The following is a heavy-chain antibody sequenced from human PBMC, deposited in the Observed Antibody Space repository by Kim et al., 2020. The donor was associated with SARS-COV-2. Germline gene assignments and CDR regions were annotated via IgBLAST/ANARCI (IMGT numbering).Heavy chain of an antibody. Sequence: SETLSLTCTVSGGSISSTTYYWGWVRQPPGKGLEWIGSIYYSGRTYYNPSLQNRVTISVDTSKNQFSLSLSSVTAPDTAVYYCAGWRGFTGYESKFDPWGQGTLVTVSS. CDR2: IYYSGRT. CDR3: AGWRGFTGYESKFDP. CDR1: GGSISSTTYY. V-gene: IGHV4-39*01. J-gene: IGHJ5*02. D-gene: IGHD5-12*01.